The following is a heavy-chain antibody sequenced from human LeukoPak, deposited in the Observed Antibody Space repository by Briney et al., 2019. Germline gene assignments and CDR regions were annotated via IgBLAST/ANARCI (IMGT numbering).Heavy chain of an antibody. Sequence: PGGSLRLSCAASGFTFSSYAMHWVRQAPGKGLEWVAVISYDGSNKYYADSVKGRFTISRDNSKNTLYLQMNSLRAEDTAVYYCARDPRGHSSGSYRTLYYSDYWGQGTLVTVSS. J-gene: IGHJ4*02. CDR2: ISYDGSNK. V-gene: IGHV3-30-3*01. CDR1: GFTFSSYA. CDR3: ARDPRGHSSGSYRTLYYSDY. D-gene: IGHD1-26*01.